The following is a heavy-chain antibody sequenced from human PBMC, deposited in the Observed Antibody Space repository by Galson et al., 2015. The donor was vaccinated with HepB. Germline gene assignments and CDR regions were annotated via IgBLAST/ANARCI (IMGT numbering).Heavy chain of an antibody. J-gene: IGHJ5*01. V-gene: IGHV3-23*01. D-gene: IGHD3-3*02. Sequence: SLRLSCAASGFTFSSYAMSWVRQAPGKGLEWVSAISGSGGSTYYADSVKGRFTISRDNSKNTLYLQMNSLRAEDTAVYYCAKTGHSIRWFDPWGQGTLVTVSS. CDR2: ISGSGGST. CDR1: GFTFSSYA. CDR3: AKTGHSIRWFDP.